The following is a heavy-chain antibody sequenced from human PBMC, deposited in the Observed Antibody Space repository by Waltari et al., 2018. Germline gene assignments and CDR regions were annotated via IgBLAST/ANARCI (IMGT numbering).Heavy chain of an antibody. J-gene: IGHJ4*02. CDR1: GDSMSSTDW. Sequence: QLQLQESGPGLVKPSGTLSLTCAVSGDSMSSTDWWSWFRQSPGKGLEWSGQVQRSGRTNYNPSFASRVAVSIDTSTNQFSLKVTSATAADTAVHFCARDRGRGIYLDSWGQGTLVTVSP. CDR2: VQRSGRT. CDR3: ARDRGRGIYLDS. V-gene: IGHV4-4*02. D-gene: IGHD2-15*01.